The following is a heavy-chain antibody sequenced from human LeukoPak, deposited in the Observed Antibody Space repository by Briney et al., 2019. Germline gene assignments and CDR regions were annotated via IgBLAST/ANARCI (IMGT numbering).Heavy chain of an antibody. CDR1: GFTFSSYG. CDR3: ARDLWILDP. J-gene: IGHJ5*02. CDR2: IKQDGSEK. V-gene: IGHV3-7*01. Sequence: PGGSLRLSCAASGFTFSSYGMSWVRQAPGKGLEWVANIKQDGSEKYYVDSVKGRFTISRDNAKNSLYLQMNSLRAEDTAVYYCARDLWILDPWGQGTLVTVSS. D-gene: IGHD2-21*01.